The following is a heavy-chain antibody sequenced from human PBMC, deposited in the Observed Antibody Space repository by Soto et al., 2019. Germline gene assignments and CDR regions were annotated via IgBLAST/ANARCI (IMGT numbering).Heavy chain of an antibody. J-gene: IGHJ3*01. D-gene: IGHD4-17*01. CDR3: GKDPNGDHSGAFDF. Sequence: EVQFLESGGGVVRPGGSLRLSCVASGLSFASYAMTWVRQSSGKGLEWVACITGSGAVTSYTDSVRGRFIISRDNSKNTLYLQVDSLRADDTAVYYCGKDPNGDHSGAFDFWGQGTTVIVSS. V-gene: IGHV3-23*01. CDR1: GLSFASYA. CDR2: ITGSGAVT.